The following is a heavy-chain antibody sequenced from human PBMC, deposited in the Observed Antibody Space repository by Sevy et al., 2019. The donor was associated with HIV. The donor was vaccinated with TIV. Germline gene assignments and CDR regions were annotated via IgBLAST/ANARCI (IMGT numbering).Heavy chain of an antibody. Sequence: ASVKVSCKASGYTFITYNINWVRQATGQGLEWMGWINPNSGKTGYAQKFQGRVTLTRNTSISTVYVELSSLRSEDTAVYYCARGGWYCSGGTCYPLDYWGQGTLVTVSS. CDR2: INPNSGKT. V-gene: IGHV1-8*02. CDR1: GYTFITYN. J-gene: IGHJ4*02. D-gene: IGHD2-15*01. CDR3: ARGGWYCSGGTCYPLDY.